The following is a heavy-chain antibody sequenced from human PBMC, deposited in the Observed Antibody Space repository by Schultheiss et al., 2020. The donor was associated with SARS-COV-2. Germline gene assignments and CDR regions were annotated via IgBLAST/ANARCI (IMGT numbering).Heavy chain of an antibody. CDR3: ASGPAVYSSGGSNWLDP. D-gene: IGHD3-22*01. Sequence: GGSLRLSCAASGFTFSSYSMNWVRQAPGKGLEWVSSISSSSSYIYYADSVKGRFTVSRDNGKNSLYLQMDSLGVDDTGIYYCASGPAVYSSGGSNWLDPWGHGTLVTVSS. V-gene: IGHV3-21*01. CDR2: ISSSSSYI. CDR1: GFTFSSYS. J-gene: IGHJ5*02.